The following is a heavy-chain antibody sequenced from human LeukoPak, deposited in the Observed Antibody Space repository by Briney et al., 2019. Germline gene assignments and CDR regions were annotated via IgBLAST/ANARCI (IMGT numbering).Heavy chain of an antibody. Sequence: SETLSLTCTVSGCSISSYYWSWIRQPPGKGLEWIGYIYYSGSTNYNPSLKSRVTISLDTSKNQFSLKLSSVTAADTAVYYCARLTGDYWGQATLVTVSS. CDR3: ARLTGDY. V-gene: IGHV4-59*08. D-gene: IGHD1-14*01. CDR1: GCSISSYY. J-gene: IGHJ4*02. CDR2: IYYSGST.